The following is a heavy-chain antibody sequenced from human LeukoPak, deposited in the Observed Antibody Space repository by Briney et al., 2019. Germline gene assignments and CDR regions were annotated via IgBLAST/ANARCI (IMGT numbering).Heavy chain of an antibody. CDR3: AKWGDYDVLTGYYVSDY. V-gene: IGHV3-23*01. CDR1: GFTFSNYA. D-gene: IGHD3-9*01. CDR2: IIGSGGNT. Sequence: GGSLRLSCAASGFTFSNYAMSWVRQAPGKGLEWVSAIIGSGGNTYYADSVKGRFTISRDNSKSTVFLQMNSLRAEDTAVYYCAKWGDYDVLTGYYVSDYWGQGTLVTVSS. J-gene: IGHJ4*02.